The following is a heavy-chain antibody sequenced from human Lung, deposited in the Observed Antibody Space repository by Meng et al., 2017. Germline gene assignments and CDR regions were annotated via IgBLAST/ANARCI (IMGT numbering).Heavy chain of an antibody. Sequence: VQLVQSGARVKKPGASVKVSCKPSGYNFPDYYIHWVRRAPGQGLEWMGRINPKSGDTHYAQKFQARVTMTGDTSISTAYMELSGLRSDDTAMYYCARDEDISAAGKLFGDYWGQGTLVTVSS. CDR1: GYNFPDYY. J-gene: IGHJ4*02. V-gene: IGHV1-2*06. CDR3: ARDEDISAAGKLFGDY. CDR2: INPKSGDT. D-gene: IGHD6-25*01.